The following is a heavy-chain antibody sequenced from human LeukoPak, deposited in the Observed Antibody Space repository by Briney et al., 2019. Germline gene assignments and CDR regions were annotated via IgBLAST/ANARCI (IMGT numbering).Heavy chain of an antibody. J-gene: IGHJ4*02. CDR2: IYYTGTT. D-gene: IGHD3-16*01. CDR3: ARVVGGVGLDY. Sequence: PSEALSLTCTVSGGSISGYYWTWIRQPPGEALEYIGCIYYTGTTNYNPSLDSRVTISVDTSKNQFALKLSSVTAADTAVYYCARVVGGVGLDYWGQGTLVTVSS. CDR1: GGSISGYY. V-gene: IGHV4-59*01.